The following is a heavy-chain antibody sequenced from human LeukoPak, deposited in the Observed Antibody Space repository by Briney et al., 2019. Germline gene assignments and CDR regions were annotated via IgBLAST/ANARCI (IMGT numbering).Heavy chain of an antibody. CDR2: IKQDGSEM. CDR1: GFTFSTYW. Sequence: GGSLRLSCAASGFTFSTYWMSWVRQAPGKGLEWVASIKQDGSEMYYVDSVKGRFTISRDNAKNSLYLQMNSLRAEDTAVYFCARGGYHPDYWGQGTLVTVSS. J-gene: IGHJ4*02. V-gene: IGHV3-7*01. D-gene: IGHD5-12*01. CDR3: ARGGYHPDY.